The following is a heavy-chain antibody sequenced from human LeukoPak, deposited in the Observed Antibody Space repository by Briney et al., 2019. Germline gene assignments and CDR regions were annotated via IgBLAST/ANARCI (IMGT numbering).Heavy chain of an antibody. J-gene: IGHJ6*03. D-gene: IGHD3-10*01. Sequence: PGGSLRLSCAASGFTFSSYAMSWVRQAPGKGLEWVSAISGSGGSTYYADSVKGRFTISRDNSKNTLCLQMNSLRAEDTAVYYCAKGIYGSGSYYSNYYYNMDVWGKGTTVTISS. V-gene: IGHV3-23*01. CDR2: ISGSGGST. CDR3: AKGIYGSGSYYSNYYYNMDV. CDR1: GFTFSSYA.